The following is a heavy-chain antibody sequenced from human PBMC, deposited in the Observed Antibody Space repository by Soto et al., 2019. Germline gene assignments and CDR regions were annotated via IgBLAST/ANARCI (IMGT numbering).Heavy chain of an antibody. Sequence: GGSLRLSCAASGFTFSSYAMSWVRQAPGKGLEWVSAISGSGGSTYYADSVKGRFTISRDNSKNTLYLQMNSLRAEDTAVYYCAKIGYCSGGSCYVGEYFQHWGQGTLVTVS. CDR3: AKIGYCSGGSCYVGEYFQH. D-gene: IGHD2-15*01. V-gene: IGHV3-23*01. J-gene: IGHJ1*01. CDR1: GFTFSSYA. CDR2: ISGSGGST.